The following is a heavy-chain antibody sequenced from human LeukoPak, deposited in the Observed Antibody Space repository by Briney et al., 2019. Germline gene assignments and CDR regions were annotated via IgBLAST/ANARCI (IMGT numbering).Heavy chain of an antibody. V-gene: IGHV3-30*07. J-gene: IGHJ4*02. D-gene: IGHD6-19*01. CDR2: MSYNGGNK. CDR1: GFTFSSYA. Sequence: GGSLRLSCAASGFTFSSYAMHWVRQAPGKGLEWVAVMSYNGGNKYYADSVKGRPTITRDNSENTLYLQMNRLRIEDTAVYFCASPSRGGWSHPQDYWGQGTLVTVSS. CDR3: ASPSRGGWSHPQDY.